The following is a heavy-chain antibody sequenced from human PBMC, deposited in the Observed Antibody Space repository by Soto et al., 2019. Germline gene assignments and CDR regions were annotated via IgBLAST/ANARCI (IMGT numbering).Heavy chain of an antibody. J-gene: IGHJ6*03. CDR1: GFTFSDYY. CDR3: AREDYFHYMDV. CDR2: ISGSGGNT. Sequence: QVQLVESGGGLVKPGGSLSLSCAVSGFTFSDYYMSWIRQAPGKGLEWVSSISGSGGNTYYGDSVKGRSTITRDNSKNTLYLQMDSLRAEDTAVYYCAREDYFHYMDVWGKGTTVTVSS. V-gene: IGHV3-11*01.